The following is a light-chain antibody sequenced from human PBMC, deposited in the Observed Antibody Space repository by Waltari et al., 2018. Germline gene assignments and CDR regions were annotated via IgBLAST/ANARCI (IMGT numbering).Light chain of an antibody. J-gene: IGKJ4*01. CDR1: QRVGYY. CDR3: LQRSNRPLT. V-gene: IGKV3-11*01. Sequence: EIVLTQSPDTLSLSPGERATLSCRASQRVGYYLAWYQHKPGQAPRLLIHDASVRATGIPARFSGSGSGTDFTLTISRLEAEDFAVYFCLQRSNRPLTFGGGTKVEIK. CDR2: DAS.